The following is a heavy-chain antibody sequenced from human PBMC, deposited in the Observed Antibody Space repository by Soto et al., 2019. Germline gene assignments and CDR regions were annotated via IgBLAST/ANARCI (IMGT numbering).Heavy chain of an antibody. CDR1: GYSFTSYW. CDR3: ARRGSRITIFGVVMDYYGMDV. D-gene: IGHD3-3*01. Sequence: PGESLKISCKGSGYSFTSYWIGWVRQMPGKGLEWMGIIYPGDSDTRYSPSFQGQVTISADKSISTAYLQWSSLKASDTAMYYCARRGSRITIFGVVMDYYGMDVWGQGTTVTVSS. V-gene: IGHV5-51*01. CDR2: IYPGDSDT. J-gene: IGHJ6*02.